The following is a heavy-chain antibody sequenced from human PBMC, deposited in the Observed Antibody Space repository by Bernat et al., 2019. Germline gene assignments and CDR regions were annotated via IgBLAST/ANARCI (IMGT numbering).Heavy chain of an antibody. V-gene: IGHV3-23*01. J-gene: IGHJ6*02. CDR1: GFTFSSYA. CDR3: AKDPHYGSGSYTHNYYYYGMDV. D-gene: IGHD3-10*01. Sequence: EGQLLEGGGGLVQPGGSLRLSCAASGFTFSSYAMSWVRQAPGKGLEWVSAISGSGGSTYYADSVKGRFTISRDNSKNTLYLQMNSLRAEDTAVYYCAKDPHYGSGSYTHNYYYYGMDVWGQGTTVTVSS. CDR2: ISGSGGST.